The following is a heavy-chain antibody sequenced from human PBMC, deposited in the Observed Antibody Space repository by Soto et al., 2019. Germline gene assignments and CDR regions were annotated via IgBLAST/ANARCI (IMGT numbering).Heavy chain of an antibody. CDR3: AKDALEGYCSSTSCYG. J-gene: IGHJ4*02. CDR1: GFTFSSYA. CDR2: ISGSGGST. V-gene: IGHV3-23*01. D-gene: IGHD2-2*01. Sequence: GGSLRLSCAASGFTFSSYAMSWVRQAPGKGLEWVSAISGSGGSTYYADSVKGRFSISRDNSKNTLYLQMNSLRAEDTAVYYCAKDALEGYCSSTSCYGWGQGTLVTVSS.